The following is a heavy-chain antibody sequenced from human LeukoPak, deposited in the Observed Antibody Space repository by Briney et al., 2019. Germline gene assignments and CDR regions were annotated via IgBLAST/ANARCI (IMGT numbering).Heavy chain of an antibody. Sequence: GGSLRLSCAASGFTFSTHGMSWVRQAPGKGLEWVSAIISGSGVTTYYADSVKGRFTISRDNSKNTLYLQINSLRAEDTAVYYCAGHRYCNSPTCLPGVWGKGTTVTVSS. CDR3: AGHRYCNSPTCLPGV. CDR2: IISGSGVTT. CDR1: GFTFSTHG. V-gene: IGHV3-23*01. D-gene: IGHD2/OR15-2a*01. J-gene: IGHJ6*04.